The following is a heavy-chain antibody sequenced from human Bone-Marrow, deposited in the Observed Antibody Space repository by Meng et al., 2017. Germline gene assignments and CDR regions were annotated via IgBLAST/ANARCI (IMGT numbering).Heavy chain of an antibody. D-gene: IGHD6-19*01. CDR1: GFTFSSYE. J-gene: IGHJ4*02. CDR2: ISSSGSTI. V-gene: IGHV3-48*03. CDR3: ARGGGSGWLQTNSDY. Sequence: GESLKISCAASGFTFSSYEMNWVRQAPGKGLEWVSYISSSGSTIYYADSVKGRFTISRDNAKNSLYLQMNSLRAEDTAVYYCARGGGSGWLQTNSDYWGQGTLVTVSS.